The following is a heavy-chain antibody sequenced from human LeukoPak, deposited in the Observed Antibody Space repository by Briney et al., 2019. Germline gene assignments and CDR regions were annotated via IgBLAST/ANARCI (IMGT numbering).Heavy chain of an antibody. CDR3: AREEDSSSCPFDY. V-gene: IGHV4-59*12. Sequence: SETLSLTCTVSGGFISSYYWSWIRQPPGKGLEWIGYIYYSGSTNYNPSLKSRVTISVDTSKNQFSLKLSSVTAADTAVYYCAREEDSSSCPFDYWGQGTLVTVSS. CDR1: GGFISSYY. D-gene: IGHD6-13*01. CDR2: IYYSGST. J-gene: IGHJ4*02.